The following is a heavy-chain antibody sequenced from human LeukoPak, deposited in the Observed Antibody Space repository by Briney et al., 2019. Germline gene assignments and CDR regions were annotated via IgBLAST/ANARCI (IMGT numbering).Heavy chain of an antibody. CDR2: ISDSGGNT. J-gene: IGHJ4*02. D-gene: IGHD3-16*01. V-gene: IGHV3-23*01. CDR3: AKDPYYDFVWGTVGNYFGS. Sequence: PGGSLRLSCVASGLSISGQWMNWVRQAPGKGLEWVSFISDSGGNTYYADSVKGRFTISRDNSKNTLFLQMNSLRAEDTAVYYCAKDPYYDFVWGTVGNYFGSWGQGALVTVSS. CDR1: GLSISGQW.